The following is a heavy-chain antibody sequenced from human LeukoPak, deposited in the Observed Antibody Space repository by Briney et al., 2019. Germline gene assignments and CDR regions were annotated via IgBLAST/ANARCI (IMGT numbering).Heavy chain of an antibody. J-gene: IGHJ2*01. CDR1: GGSISSSSYY. CDR2: IYYSGST. Sequence: PSETLSLTCTVSGGSISSSSYYWGWIRQPPGKGLEWIGSIYYSGSTYYNPSLKSRVTISVDTSKNQFSLKLSSVTAADTAVYYCARVRDFGYFDLWGRGTLVTVSS. V-gene: IGHV4-39*07. CDR3: ARVRDFGYFDL. D-gene: IGHD3-3*01.